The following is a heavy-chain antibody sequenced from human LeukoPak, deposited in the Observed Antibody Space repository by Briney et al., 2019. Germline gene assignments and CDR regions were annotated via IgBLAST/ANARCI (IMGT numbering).Heavy chain of an antibody. CDR1: GYTFTGYY. CDR3: ARIDGYNWGNDY. J-gene: IGHJ4*02. Sequence: ASVRVSCKASGYTFTGYYMHWVRQAPGQGLEWMGWINPNSGGTNYAQKFQGRVTMTRNTSISTAYMELSSLRSEDTAVYYCARIDGYNWGNDYWGQGTLVTVSS. CDR2: INPNSGGT. V-gene: IGHV1-2*02. D-gene: IGHD5-24*01.